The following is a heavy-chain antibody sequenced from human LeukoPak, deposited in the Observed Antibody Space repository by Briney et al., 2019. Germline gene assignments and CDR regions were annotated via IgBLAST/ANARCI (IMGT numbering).Heavy chain of an antibody. CDR2: ITSDGRKK. CDR3: AIEIFRGVAPEY. Sequence: QTGGSLRLSCAASGLTFNNYAMYWVRQAPGKGLEWVAVITSDGRKKYYADSVKGRFTISRDTSRNTLDPEMDSVRGDDTAVYYCAIEIFRGVAPEYWGQGTLVTVST. D-gene: IGHD3-10*01. J-gene: IGHJ4*02. CDR1: GLTFNNYA. V-gene: IGHV3-30*04.